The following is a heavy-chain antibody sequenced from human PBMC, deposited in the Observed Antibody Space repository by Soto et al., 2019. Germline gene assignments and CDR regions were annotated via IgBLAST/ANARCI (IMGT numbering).Heavy chain of an antibody. CDR2: ISSSSSTI. J-gene: IGHJ5*02. V-gene: IGHV3-48*01. CDR1: GFTFSSYS. CDR3: ARHPERIAEIGWFDP. D-gene: IGHD6-13*01. Sequence: EVQLVESGGGLVQPGGSLRLSCAASGFTFSSYSMNWVRQAPGKGLEWVSYISSSSSTIYYADSAKGRFTISRDNAKNSLYLQMNSLRAEDTAVYSCARHPERIAEIGWFDPWGQGTLVTVSS.